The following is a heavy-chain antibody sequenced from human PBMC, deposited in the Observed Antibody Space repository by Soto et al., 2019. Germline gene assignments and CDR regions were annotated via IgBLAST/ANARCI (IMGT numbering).Heavy chain of an antibody. CDR2: IWYDGSNK. CDR3: AREKIRRNYYYYGMDV. V-gene: IGHV3-33*01. Sequence: GGSLRLSCAASGFTFSSYGMHWVRQAPGKGLEWVAVIWYDGSNKYYADSVKGRFTISRDNSKNTLYPQMNSLRAEDTAVYYCAREKIRRNYYYYGMDVWGQGTTVTVSS. CDR1: GFTFSSYG. J-gene: IGHJ6*02.